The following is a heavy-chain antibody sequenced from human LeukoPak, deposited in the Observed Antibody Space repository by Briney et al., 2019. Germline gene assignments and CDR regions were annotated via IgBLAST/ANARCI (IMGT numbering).Heavy chain of an antibody. CDR2: IWYDGSNK. J-gene: IGHJ4*02. CDR3: AKDYEAATFPLFDY. Sequence: GGSLRLSCAASGFTFSSYGMHWVRQAPGKGLEWVAVIWYDGSNKYYADSVKGRFTISRDNSKNTLYLQMNSLRAEDTAVYYCAKDYEAATFPLFDYWGQGTLVTVSS. V-gene: IGHV3-33*06. D-gene: IGHD6-25*01. CDR1: GFTFSSYG.